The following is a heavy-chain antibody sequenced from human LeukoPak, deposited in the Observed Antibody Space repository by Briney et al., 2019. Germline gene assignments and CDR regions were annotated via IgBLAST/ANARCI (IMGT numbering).Heavy chain of an antibody. D-gene: IGHD5-18*01. CDR2: ISSSGSTI. CDR3: ARDTGYSYGYGYYYYMDV. J-gene: IGHJ6*03. V-gene: IGHV3-11*04. Sequence: GGSLRLSCAASGFTFSDYYMSWIRQAPGKGLEWVSYISSSGSTIYYADSVKGRFTISRDNAKNSLYLQMNSLRAEATAVYYCARDTGYSYGYGYYYYMDVWGKGTTVTVSS. CDR1: GFTFSDYY.